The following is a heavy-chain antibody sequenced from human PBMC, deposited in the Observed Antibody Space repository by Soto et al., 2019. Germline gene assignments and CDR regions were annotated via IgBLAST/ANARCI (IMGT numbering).Heavy chain of an antibody. D-gene: IGHD1-26*01. CDR2: IIGCGGST. CDR1: GFSFRSYA. V-gene: IGHV3-23*01. J-gene: IGHJ4*02. Sequence: PGGSLRLSCEASGFSFRSYAMSWVRQAPGKGVEWFSAIIGCGGSTYYADSVKTRFTISRDNSKNTLYLQMNSLRAEDTAAYYCAKDPVGPTFVHPFHYWGQGTLVTVSS. CDR3: AKDPVGPTFVHPFHY.